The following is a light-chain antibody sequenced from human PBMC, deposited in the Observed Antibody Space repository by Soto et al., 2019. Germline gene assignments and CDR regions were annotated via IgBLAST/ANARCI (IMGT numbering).Light chain of an antibody. J-gene: IGKJ1*01. Sequence: EVVMTQSPATLSVSPGERATLSCRASQSVSSNLAWYQQKPGQAPRLLIYSASTRATSVPARFSGSGSGTEFTLTISGLQSEYFAVYYCQQYNDWSTFGQGTKVELK. CDR3: QQYNDWST. CDR1: QSVSSN. V-gene: IGKV3-15*01. CDR2: SAS.